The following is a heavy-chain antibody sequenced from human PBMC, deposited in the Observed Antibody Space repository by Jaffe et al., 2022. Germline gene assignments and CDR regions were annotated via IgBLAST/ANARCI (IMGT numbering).Heavy chain of an antibody. D-gene: IGHD5-18*01. CDR2: INPSSADT. V-gene: IGHV1-46*01. CDR1: GYTFTSNQ. J-gene: IGHJ4*02. Sequence: QVQLVQSGAEVKKTGASVKVSCKASGYTFTSNQMHWVRQAPGQGLEWMGWINPSSADTKYAQKFQGRVSMTRDLSPATVYMELTSLRSDDTAMYYCARRYSFGYDYWGQGTLVTVSP. CDR3: ARRYSFGYDY.